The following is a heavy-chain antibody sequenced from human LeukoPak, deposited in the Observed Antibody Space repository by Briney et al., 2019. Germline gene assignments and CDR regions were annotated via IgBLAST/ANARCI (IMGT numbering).Heavy chain of an antibody. V-gene: IGHV3-23*01. J-gene: IGHJ5*02. CDR1: GFTFSSYA. CDR3: AKTGLPGTLFGWFDP. Sequence: GGSLRLSCAASGFTFSSYAMSWVRQAPGKGLEWVSTISDSGSSTYYADSLKGRFTISRDNSKNTLYLQMNSLRAGDTAVYYCAKTGLPGTLFGWFDPWGQGTRVTVSS. D-gene: IGHD1/OR15-1a*01. CDR2: ISDSGSST.